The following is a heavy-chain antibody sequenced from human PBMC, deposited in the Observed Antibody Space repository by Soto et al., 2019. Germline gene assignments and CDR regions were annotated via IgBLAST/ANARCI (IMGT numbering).Heavy chain of an antibody. CDR1: GGTFSSYA. CDR2: IIPIFGTA. CDR3: ARASTYDILTGSGRRAYYYYYGMDV. D-gene: IGHD3-9*01. J-gene: IGHJ6*02. V-gene: IGHV1-69*13. Sequence: GASVKVSCKASGGTFSSYAISWVRQAPGQGLEWMGGIIPIFGTANYAQKFQGRVTITADESTSTAYMELSSLRSEDTAVYYCARASTYDILTGSGRRAYYYYYGMDVWGQGTTVTV.